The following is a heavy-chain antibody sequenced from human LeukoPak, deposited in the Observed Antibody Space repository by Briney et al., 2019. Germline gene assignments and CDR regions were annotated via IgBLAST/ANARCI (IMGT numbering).Heavy chain of an antibody. J-gene: IGHJ4*02. CDR1: GYTFSGYY. D-gene: IGHD5-24*01. CDR2: INPNGGVT. CDR3: ARDGGDGYNFYY. V-gene: IGHV1-2*02. Sequence: ASVKVSCRASGYTFSGYYMHWLRQAPGQGLEWMGWINPNGGVTNYAQKFQGRVTMTRDTSISTAYMELSRLRSDDTAVYYCARDGGDGYNFYYWGQGTLVTVSS.